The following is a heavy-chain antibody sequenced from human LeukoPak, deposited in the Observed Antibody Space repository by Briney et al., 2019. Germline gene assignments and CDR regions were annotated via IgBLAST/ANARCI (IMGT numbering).Heavy chain of an antibody. Sequence: SETLSLTCTVSGGSTSSGYYYWGWIRQPPGKGLEWIGGISSSGNTYYNPSLKSRITISIDTSKNHFSLKLSSVSAADTAVYYCARLGAGPTYYDFWSGYSSFYFDYWGQGTLVTVSS. V-gene: IGHV4-39*02. CDR1: GGSTSSGYYY. CDR2: ISSSGNT. J-gene: IGHJ4*02. D-gene: IGHD3-3*01. CDR3: ARLGAGPTYYDFWSGYSSFYFDY.